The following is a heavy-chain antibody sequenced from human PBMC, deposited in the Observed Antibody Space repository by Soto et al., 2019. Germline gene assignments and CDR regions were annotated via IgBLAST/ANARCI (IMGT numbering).Heavy chain of an antibody. CDR2: IYHSGST. J-gene: IGHJ4*02. CDR3: APVRNFDKLFSL. CDR1: SGSISSSNW. V-gene: IGHV4-4*02. Sequence: SETLSLTCAVSSGSISSSNWWSWVRQPPGKGLEWIGEIYHSGSTNYNPSLKSRVTMSVDNSKNQFSLKLNSVTAADTAVYYCAPVRNFDKLFSLWGQGTPVTVSS. D-gene: IGHD3-9*01.